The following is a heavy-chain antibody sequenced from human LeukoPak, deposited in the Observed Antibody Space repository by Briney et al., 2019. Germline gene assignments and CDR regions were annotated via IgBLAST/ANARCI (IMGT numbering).Heavy chain of an antibody. J-gene: IGHJ5*02. CDR3: ARAFYDILTAFGPSPDPNWFDP. CDR1: GYTFTSYY. CDR2: INPSGGST. D-gene: IGHD3-9*01. V-gene: IGHV1-46*01. Sequence: GASVKVSCKASGYTFTSYYMHWVRQAPGQGLEWMGIINPSGGSTSYAQKFQGRVTMTRGTSTSTVYMELSSLRSEDTAVYYCARAFYDILTAFGPSPDPNWFDPWGQGTLVTVSS.